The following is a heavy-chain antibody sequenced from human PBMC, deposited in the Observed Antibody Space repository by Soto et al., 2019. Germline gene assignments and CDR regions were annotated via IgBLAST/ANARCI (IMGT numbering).Heavy chain of an antibody. Sequence: EVQLVESGGGLVQPGRSLRLSCAASGFTFDDYAMHWVRQAPGKGLEWVSGISWNSGSIGYADSVKGRFSISRDNARNSLYLQMNSLRAEDTALYYCARGETLTLYFDYWGQGTLVTVSS. CDR3: ARGETLTLYFDY. CDR2: ISWNSGSI. J-gene: IGHJ4*02. D-gene: IGHD4-17*01. V-gene: IGHV3-9*01. CDR1: GFTFDDYA.